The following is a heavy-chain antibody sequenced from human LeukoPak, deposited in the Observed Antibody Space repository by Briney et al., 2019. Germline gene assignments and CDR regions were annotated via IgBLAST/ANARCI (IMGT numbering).Heavy chain of an antibody. CDR3: ARDRSRMVRGIDALDL. D-gene: IGHD3-10*01. J-gene: IGHJ3*01. Sequence: GGSLRLSCAASGFTFSSYSMNWDRQAPGKGLEWVSSISSSSSYIYYADSVKGRFTISRDNAGNSLYLQMGSLRADDTAVYYCARDRSRMVRGIDALDLWGQGTMVTVSS. CDR2: ISSSSSYI. V-gene: IGHV3-21*04. CDR1: GFTFSSYS.